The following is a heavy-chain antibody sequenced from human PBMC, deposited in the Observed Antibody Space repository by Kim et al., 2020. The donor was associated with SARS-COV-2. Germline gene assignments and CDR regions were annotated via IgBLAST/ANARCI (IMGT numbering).Heavy chain of an antibody. Sequence: GESLKISCKGSGYSFTSYWISWVRQMPGKGLEWMGRIDPSDSYTNYSPSFQGHVTISADKSISTAYLQWSSLKASDTAMYYCAIQEYYYDQRDYWGQGTLVTVSS. CDR2: IDPSDSYT. CDR1: GYSFTSYW. D-gene: IGHD3-22*01. CDR3: AIQEYYYDQRDY. J-gene: IGHJ4*02. V-gene: IGHV5-10-1*01.